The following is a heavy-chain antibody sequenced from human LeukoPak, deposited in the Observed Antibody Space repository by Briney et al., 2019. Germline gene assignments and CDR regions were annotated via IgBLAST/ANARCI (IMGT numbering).Heavy chain of an antibody. D-gene: IGHD2-2*01. J-gene: IGHJ5*02. CDR3: ARGTVVSRYCSSTSCYAWFDP. CDR2: IIPIFGTA. V-gene: IGHV1-69*05. Sequence: LVKVSCKASGGTFSSYAISWVRQAPGQGLEWMGGIIPIFGTANYAQKFQGRVTITTDESTSTAYMELSSLRSEDTAVYYCARGTVVSRYCSSTSCYAWFDPWGQGTLVTVSS. CDR1: GGTFSSYA.